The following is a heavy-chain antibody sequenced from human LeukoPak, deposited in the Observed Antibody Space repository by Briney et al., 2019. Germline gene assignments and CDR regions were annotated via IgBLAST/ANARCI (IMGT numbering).Heavy chain of an antibody. CDR3: ARDILRRSTVTNYVEAH. D-gene: IGHD4-17*01. CDR2: INHSGST. J-gene: IGHJ4*02. V-gene: IGHV4-34*01. Sequence: SETLSLTCAVYGGSFSGYYWSWIRQPPGKGLEWIGEINHSGSTNYNPSLKSRVTISVDTSKNQFSLKLSSVTAADTAVYYCARDILRRSTVTNYVEAHWGQGTLVTVSS. CDR1: GGSFSGYY.